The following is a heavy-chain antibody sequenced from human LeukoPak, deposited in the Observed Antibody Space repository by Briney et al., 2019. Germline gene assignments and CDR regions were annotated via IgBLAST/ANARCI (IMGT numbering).Heavy chain of an antibody. J-gene: IGHJ3*02. V-gene: IGHV1-2*02. CDR1: GYTFTGYY. Sequence: GASVKVSCKASGYTFTGYYMHWVRQAPGQGLEWMGWINPNSGGTNYAQKFKGRVTMTRDTSISTAYMELSRLRSDGTAVYYCAREGAVVVAATPGAFDIGGQGRMVTVSS. CDR2: INPNSGGT. CDR3: AREGAVVVAATPGAFDI. D-gene: IGHD2-15*01.